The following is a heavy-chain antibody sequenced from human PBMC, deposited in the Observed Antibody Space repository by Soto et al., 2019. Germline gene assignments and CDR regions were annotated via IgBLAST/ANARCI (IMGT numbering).Heavy chain of an antibody. J-gene: IGHJ5*02. Sequence: PGGSLRLSCAASGFTFSSYWMSWVRQAPGKGLEWVANIKQDGSGKYYVDSVKGRFTISRDNAKNSPYLQMNSLRAEDTAVYYCAKDLYYDFWSGYYTGSWFDPWGQGTLVTVSS. V-gene: IGHV3-7*03. CDR1: GFTFSSYW. CDR2: IKQDGSGK. D-gene: IGHD3-3*01. CDR3: AKDLYYDFWSGYYTGSWFDP.